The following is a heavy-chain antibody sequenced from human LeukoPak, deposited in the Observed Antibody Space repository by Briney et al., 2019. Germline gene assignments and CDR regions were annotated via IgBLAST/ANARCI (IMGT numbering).Heavy chain of an antibody. CDR1: GGSISSYY. D-gene: IGHD4-17*01. J-gene: IGHJ4*02. V-gene: IGHV4-59*08. CDR3: ASEGLRRYYFDY. Sequence: SETLSLTCTVSGGSISSYYWSWIRQPPGKGLEWIGYIYYSGSTNYNPSLKSRVTISVDTSENQFSLKLSSVTAADTAVYYCASEGLRRYYFDYWGQGTLVTVSS. CDR2: IYYSGST.